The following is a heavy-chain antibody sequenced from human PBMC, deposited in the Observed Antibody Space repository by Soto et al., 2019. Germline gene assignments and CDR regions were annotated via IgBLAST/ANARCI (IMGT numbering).Heavy chain of an antibody. V-gene: IGHV6-1*01. Sequence: KQSQTLSLTCAISGDSVSSNSAAWNWIRQSPSRGLEWLGRTYYRSKWYNDYAVSVKSRITINPDTSKNQFSLQLNSVTPEDTAVYYCARVKGASWGYYYGMDVWGQGTTVTVSS. CDR2: TYYRSKWYN. D-gene: IGHD7-27*01. CDR1: GDSVSSNSAA. J-gene: IGHJ6*02. CDR3: ARVKGASWGYYYGMDV.